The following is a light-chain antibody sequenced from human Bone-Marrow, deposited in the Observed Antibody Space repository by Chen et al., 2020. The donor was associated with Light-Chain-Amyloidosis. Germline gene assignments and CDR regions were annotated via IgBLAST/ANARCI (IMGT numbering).Light chain of an antibody. Sequence: DIQMPQSPSTLSASVGDRVTITCRASQSISSWLAWYQQKPGKAPKLLIYDASSLESGVPSRFSGSGSGTEFTLTISSLQPDDFATYYCQQYNSYPALTFGGGTKVEIK. V-gene: IGKV1-5*01. CDR1: QSISSW. CDR3: QQYNSYPALT. J-gene: IGKJ4*01. CDR2: DAS.